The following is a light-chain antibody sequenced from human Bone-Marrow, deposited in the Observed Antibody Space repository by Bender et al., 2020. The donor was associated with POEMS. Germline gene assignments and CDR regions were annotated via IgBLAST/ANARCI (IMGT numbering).Light chain of an antibody. V-gene: IGLV2-23*02. Sequence: QSALTQPPSVSGSPGQSVTISCTETSSDVGTYNRVSWYQQRPGTAPILMIHDVSMRPSGVSHRFSGSKSGTTASLTISGLQAEDEADYYCCSYVLGRSYVFGTGTKVTVL. CDR2: DVS. CDR1: SSDVGTYNR. CDR3: CSYVLGRSYV. J-gene: IGLJ1*01.